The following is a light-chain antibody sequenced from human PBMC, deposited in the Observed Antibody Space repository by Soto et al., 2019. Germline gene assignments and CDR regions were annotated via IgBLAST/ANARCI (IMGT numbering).Light chain of an antibody. Sequence: EIVMTQSPATLSVSPGERATLSCRASQSVSSNLAWYQQKPGQAPRLLIYRTSTRATGIPARFSGSGSGTEFTLTISSLQSEDFAVYYCQQYKNWPPLTFGQGTRVEIK. CDR3: QQYKNWPPLT. CDR2: RTS. J-gene: IGKJ5*01. V-gene: IGKV3-15*01. CDR1: QSVSSN.